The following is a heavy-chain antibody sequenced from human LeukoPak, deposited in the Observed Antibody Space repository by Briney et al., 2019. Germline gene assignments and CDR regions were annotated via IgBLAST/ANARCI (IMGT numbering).Heavy chain of an antibody. J-gene: IGHJ4*02. CDR3: AGFLYCSSTSCSFDYFDY. D-gene: IGHD2-2*01. CDR2: ISAYNGNT. V-gene: IGHV1-18*01. Sequence: ASVKVSCKASGYTFTSYGISWVRQAPGQGLEWMGWISAYNGNTNYPQKLQGRVTMTTDTSTSTAYMELRSLRSDDTAVYYCAGFLYCSSTSCSFDYFDYWGQGTLVTVSS. CDR1: GYTFTSYG.